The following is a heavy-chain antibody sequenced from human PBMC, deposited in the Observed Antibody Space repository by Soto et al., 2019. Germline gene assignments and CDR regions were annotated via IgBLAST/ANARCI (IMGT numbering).Heavy chain of an antibody. CDR2: ISGSGGST. J-gene: IGHJ4*02. CDR1: GFTFSSYA. V-gene: IGHV3-23*01. CDR3: AKASGWFGEFDY. Sequence: EVQLLESGGGLVQPGGSLRLSCAASGFTFSSYAMSWVRQAPGKGLEWVSAISGSGGSTYYADSVKGRFTISRDNSKNTVYLQMNSLRAEDTDVYYCAKASGWFGEFDYWGQGTLVTVSS. D-gene: IGHD3-10*01.